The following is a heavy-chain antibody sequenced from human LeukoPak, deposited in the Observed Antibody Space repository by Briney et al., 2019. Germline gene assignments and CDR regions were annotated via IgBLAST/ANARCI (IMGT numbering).Heavy chain of an antibody. CDR1: GGTFSSYA. Sequence: ASVKVSFKASGGTFSSYAISWVRQAPGQGLEWMGRIIPIFGTANYAQKFQGRVTITTDESTSTAYMELSSLRSEDTAVYYCARAQQNTNWFDPWGQGTLVTVSS. CDR2: IIPIFGTA. V-gene: IGHV1-69*05. CDR3: ARAQQNTNWFDP. J-gene: IGHJ5*02. D-gene: IGHD6-13*01.